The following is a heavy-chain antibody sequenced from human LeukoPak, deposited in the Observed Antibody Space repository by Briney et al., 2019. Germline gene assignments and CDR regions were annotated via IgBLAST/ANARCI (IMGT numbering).Heavy chain of an antibody. V-gene: IGHV4-38-2*01. CDR3: AVGYCSSTSRYREYFQH. CDR2: IYHSGST. CDR1: GYSISSGYY. J-gene: IGHJ1*01. Sequence: SETLSLTCAVSGYSISSGYYWGWIRQPPGKGLEWIGTIYHSGSTYYNPSLKSRVTISVDTSKNQFSLKLSSVTAADTAVYYCAVGYCSSTSRYREYFQHWGQGTLVTVSS. D-gene: IGHD2-2*02.